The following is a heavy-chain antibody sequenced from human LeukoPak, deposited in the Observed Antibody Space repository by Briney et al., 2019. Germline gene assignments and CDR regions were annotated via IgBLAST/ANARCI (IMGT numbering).Heavy chain of an antibody. D-gene: IGHD3-22*01. CDR1: GGSISSSSYY. J-gene: IGHJ4*02. CDR3: ARQRPYYYDSSGYYYYFDY. CDR2: IYYSGST. V-gene: IGHV4-39*01. Sequence: SETLSLTCTVSGGSISSSSYYWGWIRQPPGKGLEWIGSIYYSGSTYCNPSLKSRVTISVDTSKNQFSLKLSSVTAADTAVYYCARQRPYYYDSSGYYYYFDYWGQGTLVTVSS.